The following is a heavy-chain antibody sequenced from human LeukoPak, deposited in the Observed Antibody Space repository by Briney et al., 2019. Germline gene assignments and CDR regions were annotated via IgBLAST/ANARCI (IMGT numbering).Heavy chain of an antibody. D-gene: IGHD3-3*01. J-gene: IGHJ4*02. CDR2: ISGNGGST. Sequence: PGGSLRLSCTTPKFNFRNYGLTWVRQAPGKELEWVSSISGNGGSTQYAASVQGRFTISRDNSKNTLYLQMNSLRGEDTAVYYCAKARSLLRFLEWPNFDYWGQGTLVTVSS. V-gene: IGHV3-23*01. CDR1: KFNFRNYG. CDR3: AKARSLLRFLEWPNFDY.